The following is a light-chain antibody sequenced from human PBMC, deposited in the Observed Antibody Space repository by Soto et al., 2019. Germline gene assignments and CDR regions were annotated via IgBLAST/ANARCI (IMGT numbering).Light chain of an antibody. Sequence: QSVLTQPASVSGSPGQSITISCTGTSSDVGASSDVGGYNYVSWYQQNPGKAPKLMIYEVSHRPSGVSDRFSGSKSGNTASLTISGLQAEDEADYYCTSYTTTSTYVFGTGTKLTVL. CDR2: EVS. J-gene: IGLJ1*01. CDR1: SSDVGASSDVGGYNY. V-gene: IGLV2-14*01. CDR3: TSYTTTSTYV.